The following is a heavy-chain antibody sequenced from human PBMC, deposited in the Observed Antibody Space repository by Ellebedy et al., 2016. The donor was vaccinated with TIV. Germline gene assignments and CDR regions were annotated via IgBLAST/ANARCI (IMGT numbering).Heavy chain of an antibody. CDR2: IYSVGNT. V-gene: IGHV3-53*01. Sequence: PGGSLRLSCAASGFTVSNNYMSSVRQAPGKGLEWVSVIYSVGNTFYAASVKGQFTSSRDSSQTTLYLQMDSVRAEDTAVYYCASSPSQGYWGQGTLVTVSS. CDR1: GFTVSNNY. J-gene: IGHJ4*02. CDR3: ASSPSQGY.